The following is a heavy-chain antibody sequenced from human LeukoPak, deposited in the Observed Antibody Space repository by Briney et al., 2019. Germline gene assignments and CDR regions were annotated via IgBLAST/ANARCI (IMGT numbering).Heavy chain of an antibody. CDR3: TRLKWGDWFDP. V-gene: IGHV4-38-2*01. CDR2: MYHTGTT. CDR1: GYSISSGYY. Sequence: KPSETLSLTXGVSGYSISSGYYWGWIRQPPGKGLEWIASMYHTGTTYYNPSLKSRVTISVDTSKNQFSLGLTSVTAADTAVYYCTRLKWGDWFDPWGQGTLVTVSS. J-gene: IGHJ5*02. D-gene: IGHD1-26*01.